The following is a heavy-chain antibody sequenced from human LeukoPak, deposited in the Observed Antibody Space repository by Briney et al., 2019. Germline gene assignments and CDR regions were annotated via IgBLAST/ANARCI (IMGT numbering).Heavy chain of an antibody. CDR2: ISAYNGNT. J-gene: IGHJ6*03. CDR1: GYTFTSYG. D-gene: IGHD2-21*02. CDR3: ARGVTARGFYYYMDI. Sequence: ASVKVSCKASGYTFTSYGISWVRQAPGQGLEWMGWISAYNGNTNYAQKFQGRVTMTRDTSITTAYMELSSLRSDDTAVYSCARGVTARGFYYYMDIWGKGTTVTISS. V-gene: IGHV1-18*01.